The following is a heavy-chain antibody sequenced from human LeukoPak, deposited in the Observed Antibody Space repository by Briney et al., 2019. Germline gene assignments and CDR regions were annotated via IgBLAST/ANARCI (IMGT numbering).Heavy chain of an antibody. J-gene: IGHJ4*02. CDR3: ARGPLLRYFDWLAYFDY. D-gene: IGHD3-9*01. CDR2: INHSGST. V-gene: IGHV4-34*01. CDR1: GGSFSGYY. Sequence: SETLSLTCAVYGGSFSGYYWCWIRQPPGKGLEWIGEINHSGSTNYNPSLKSRVTISVDTSKNQFSLKLSSVTAADTAVYYCARGPLLRYFDWLAYFDYWGQGTLVTVSS.